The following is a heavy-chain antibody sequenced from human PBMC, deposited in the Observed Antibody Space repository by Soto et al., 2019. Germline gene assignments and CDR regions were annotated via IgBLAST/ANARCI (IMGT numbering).Heavy chain of an antibody. V-gene: IGHV4-39*01. J-gene: IGHJ4*02. CDR2: VYYNGKT. Sequence: QLLLQESGPGLVKPSETLSLTCIVSGGSISTTFYYWGWVRQPPGKGLDWIGAVYYNGKTYYNPSLKSRVSISVDSSNNEFSLKLDSLTATDTAVYYWARHPINAHNRPAEVNFWGQGTLVTVSS. D-gene: IGHD2-2*01. CDR3: ARHPINAHNRPAEVNF. CDR1: GGSISTTFYY.